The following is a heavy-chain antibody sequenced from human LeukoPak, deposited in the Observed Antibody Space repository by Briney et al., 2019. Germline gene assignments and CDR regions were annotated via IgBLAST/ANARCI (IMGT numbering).Heavy chain of an antibody. CDR2: ISGSGGST. CDR1: GFTFSSYA. CDR3: AKDLRRSHSSSWYFDY. D-gene: IGHD6-13*01. V-gene: IGHV3-23*01. J-gene: IGHJ4*02. Sequence: GGSLRLSCAASGFTFSSYAMSWVRQAPGKGLEWVSAISGSGGSTYYADSVKGRFTISRDNSKNTLYLQMNSLRAEDTAVYYCAKDLRRSHSSSWYFDYWGQGTLVTVSS.